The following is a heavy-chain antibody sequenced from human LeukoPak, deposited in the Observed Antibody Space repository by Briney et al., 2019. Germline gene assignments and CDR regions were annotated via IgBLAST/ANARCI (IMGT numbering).Heavy chain of an antibody. CDR3: TRQQLDAFDI. J-gene: IGHJ3*02. D-gene: IGHD6-13*01. Sequence: PGGSLRPSCAASGFIFSTYWMHWVRQAPGTGLVWVSRINSDGSSTTYADSVKGRFTISRDNAKNTLSLQMNSLRAEDTAVYYCTRQQLDAFDIWGPGTMVTVSS. CDR2: INSDGSST. CDR1: GFIFSTYW. V-gene: IGHV3-74*01.